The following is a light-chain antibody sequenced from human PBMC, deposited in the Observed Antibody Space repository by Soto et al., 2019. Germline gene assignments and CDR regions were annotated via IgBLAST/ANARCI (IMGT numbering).Light chain of an antibody. CDR1: QSISSW. V-gene: IGKV1-5*03. J-gene: IGKJ1*01. CDR3: QQCNIYWT. CDR2: KAS. Sequence: DIQMTQSPSTLSASVGDRVTITCRASQSISSWVAWYQQKPEKAPKLLIYKASSLESGVPSRFSGSGSGTEFTLTISSLQPDDFATYYCQQCNIYWTFGQGTKVDIK.